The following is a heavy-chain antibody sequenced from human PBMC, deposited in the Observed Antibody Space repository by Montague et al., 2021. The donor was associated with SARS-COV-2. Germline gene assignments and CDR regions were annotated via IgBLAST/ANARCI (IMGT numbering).Heavy chain of an antibody. Sequence: SETLSLTCAVYGGSFSDNYWSWIRKPPGKGLEWIGEINHRGTSNYNPSLKRRVSISVDTSKNQFSLYLGSVTAADTAVYYCARGRQHFNMIVVVMTGGEYYFDYWGQGTLVTVSS. CDR2: INHRGTS. CDR3: ARGRQHFNMIVVVMTGGEYYFDY. J-gene: IGHJ4*02. CDR1: GGSFSDNY. V-gene: IGHV4-34*01. D-gene: IGHD3-22*01.